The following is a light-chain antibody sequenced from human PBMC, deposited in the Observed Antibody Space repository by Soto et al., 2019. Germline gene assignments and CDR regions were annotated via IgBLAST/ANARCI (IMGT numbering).Light chain of an antibody. CDR1: SSNIGAGYD. CDR3: QSYDSNLSDVV. Sequence: QTVVTQPPSVSGAPGQRVTISCTGSSSNIGAGYDVHWYQQLPGTAPKLLIYGNSNRPSGVPDRFSGSKSGTSASLAITGLQAEDEADYYCQSYDSNLSDVVFGGGTKLTVL. V-gene: IGLV1-40*01. CDR2: GNS. J-gene: IGLJ2*01.